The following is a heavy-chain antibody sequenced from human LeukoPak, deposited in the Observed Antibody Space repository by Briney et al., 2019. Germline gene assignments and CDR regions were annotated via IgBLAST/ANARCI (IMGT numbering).Heavy chain of an antibody. CDR1: GGTFSSYA. Sequence: SVKVSCKASGGTFSSYAISWVRQAPGQGLEWMGGIIPIFCTANYAQKFQGRVTITTNESTSTAYMELSSLRSEDTAVYYCARETTGYSYGQVDYWGQGTLVTVSS. J-gene: IGHJ4*02. V-gene: IGHV1-69*05. D-gene: IGHD5-18*01. CDR3: ARETTGYSYGQVDY. CDR2: IIPIFCTA.